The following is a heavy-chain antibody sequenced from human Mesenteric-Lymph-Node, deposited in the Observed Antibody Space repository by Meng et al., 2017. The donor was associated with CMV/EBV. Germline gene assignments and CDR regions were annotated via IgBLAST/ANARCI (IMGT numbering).Heavy chain of an antibody. D-gene: IGHD3-3*01. CDR3: ASRDFWSGYIDF. CDR2: ISSTSNYI. CDR1: GFTFSSYS. J-gene: IGHJ4*02. Sequence: CGASGFTFSSYSMKWVRQAPGKGREWASSISSTSNYIYYADSVKGRFTISRDNAKNSLYLQMNSLRAEDTAVYYCASRDFWSGYIDFWGQGTLVTVSS. V-gene: IGHV3-21*01.